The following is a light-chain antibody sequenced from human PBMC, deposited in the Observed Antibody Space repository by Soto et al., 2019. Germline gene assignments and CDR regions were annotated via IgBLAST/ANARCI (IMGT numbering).Light chain of an antibody. J-gene: IGKJ3*01. V-gene: IGKV1-33*01. CDR2: DAS. CDR3: QQYDNLPVT. CDR1: QDISNY. Sequence: DIQMTQSPSSLSASVGDRVTITCQASQDISNYLNWYQQKPAKAPKLLIYDASNLETGVPSRFSGSGSGTDFTFTISSLQPEDIATYYCQQYDNLPVTFGPGTKVDIK.